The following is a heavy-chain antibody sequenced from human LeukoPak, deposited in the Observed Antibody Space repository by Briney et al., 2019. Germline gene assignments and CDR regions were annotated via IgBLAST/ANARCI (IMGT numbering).Heavy chain of an antibody. CDR1: GFTFSSYG. CDR3: ARVFDYGDTP. D-gene: IGHD4-17*01. V-gene: IGHV3-53*01. Sequence: PGGSLRLSCAASGFTFSSYGMNWVRQAPGKGLEWVSVIYSGGSTYYADSVKGRFTISRDNSKNTLYLQMNSLRAEDTAVYYCARVFDYGDTPWGRGTLVTVSS. CDR2: IYSGGST. J-gene: IGHJ5*02.